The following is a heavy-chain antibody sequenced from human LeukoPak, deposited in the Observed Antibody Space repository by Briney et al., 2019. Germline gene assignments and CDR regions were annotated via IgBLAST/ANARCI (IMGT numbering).Heavy chain of an antibody. CDR1: GGSISSYY. CDR3: ARIAHYYYDSSGSFDY. Sequence: SETLSLTCTVSGGSISSYYWSWIRQPPGKGLEWIGYTYYSGSTNYNPSLKSRVTISVDTSKNQFSLKLSSVTAADTAVYYCARIAHYYYDSSGSFDYWGQGTLVTVSS. V-gene: IGHV4-59*01. D-gene: IGHD3-22*01. CDR2: TYYSGST. J-gene: IGHJ4*02.